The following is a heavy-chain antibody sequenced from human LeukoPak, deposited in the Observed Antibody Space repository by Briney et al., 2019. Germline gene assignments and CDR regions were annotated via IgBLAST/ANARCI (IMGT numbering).Heavy chain of an antibody. V-gene: IGHV1-2*06. CDR1: GYTFTGYY. CDR2: INPNSGGT. D-gene: IGHD3-22*01. Sequence: ASVKVSCKASGYTFTGYYMHWVRQAPGQGLEWMGRINPNSGGTNYAQKFQGRVTMTRDTSISTAYMELSRLRSDDTAVYYCARGYYDSSGYVGQIHYRFDIWGRGTMVTVSS. CDR3: ARGYYDSSGYVGQIHYRFDI. J-gene: IGHJ3*02.